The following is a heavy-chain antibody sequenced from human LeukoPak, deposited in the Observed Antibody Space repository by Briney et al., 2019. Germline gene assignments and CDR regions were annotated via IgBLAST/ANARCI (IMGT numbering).Heavy chain of an antibody. J-gene: IGHJ4*02. D-gene: IGHD6-13*01. CDR3: ARDQIASGGPIDY. Sequence: SQTLSLTCAISGDSISSNKAAWNWIRQSPSRGLEWLGRTYYRSKWYNDYAVSVKSRITINPDTSKNQFSLQPKSVTPEDTAVYFCARDQIASGGPIDYWGQGSLATVSS. CDR1: GDSISSNKAA. CDR2: TYYRSKWYN. V-gene: IGHV6-1*01.